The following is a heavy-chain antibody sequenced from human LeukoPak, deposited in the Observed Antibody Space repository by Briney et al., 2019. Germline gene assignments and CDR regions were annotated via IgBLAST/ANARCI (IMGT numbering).Heavy chain of an antibody. CDR3: VRILYGDGLDV. D-gene: IGHD3-10*01. CDR2: ISYDGSNK. J-gene: IGHJ6*02. V-gene: IGHV3-30*09. Sequence: GGSLRLSCAASGFTFSSYAMHWVRQAPGKGLEWVAVISYDGSNKYYADSVKGRFAISRDNSKNTLYLQMNSLRAEDSAVYYCVRILYGDGLDVWGQGTTVTVSS. CDR1: GFTFSSYA.